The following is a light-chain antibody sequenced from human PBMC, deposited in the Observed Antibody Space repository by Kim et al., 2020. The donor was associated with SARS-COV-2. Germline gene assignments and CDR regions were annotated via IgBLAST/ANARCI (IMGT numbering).Light chain of an antibody. V-gene: IGLV3-19*01. CDR3: NSRASNDNVV. Sequence: SSELTQDPAVSVALGQTVRITCQGDSLRSYYATWYQQKTGQAPILVISGKNNRPSGIPDRFSGSSSGNTASLTITGTQAGDEADYYCNSRASNDNVVFGG. J-gene: IGLJ2*01. CDR1: SLRSYY. CDR2: GKN.